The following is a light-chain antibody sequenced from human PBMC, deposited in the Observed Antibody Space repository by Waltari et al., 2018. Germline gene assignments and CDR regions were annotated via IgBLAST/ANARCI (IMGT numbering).Light chain of an antibody. V-gene: IGKV3-11*01. CDR1: QSVSNY. J-gene: IGKJ4*01. Sequence: EIVLTQSPDTLSLSPGERATLSCRASQSVSNYLAWYQQKPGQAPRLRIYDASKTATGIPARFSGSGFGTDFTLTISTLEPEDFAVYYCQQRGKWPLTFGGGTKVEIK. CDR3: QQRGKWPLT. CDR2: DAS.